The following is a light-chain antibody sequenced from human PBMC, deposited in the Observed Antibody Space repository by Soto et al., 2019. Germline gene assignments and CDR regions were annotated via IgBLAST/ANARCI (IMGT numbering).Light chain of an antibody. CDR2: GAS. V-gene: IGKV3-20*01. CDR3: QQYGSSPLT. CDR1: QSVSSSY. J-gene: IGKJ5*01. Sequence: EIVLTQSPGTLSLSPGEGATLSCRASQSVSSSYLAWYQQQPGQAPRLLIYGASSRATGIPDRFIGSGSGTDFTLTLSRLEPEDLARYYFQQYGSSPLTLGQGTRLEIK.